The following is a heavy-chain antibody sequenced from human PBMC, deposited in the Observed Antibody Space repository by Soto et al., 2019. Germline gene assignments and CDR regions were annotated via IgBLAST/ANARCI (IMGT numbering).Heavy chain of an antibody. J-gene: IGHJ6*02. V-gene: IGHV3-53*02. CDR3: AKKPPSSIQGWAFGMDV. CDR1: GFSVTTNY. Sequence: EVQLVETGGGLIQPGGSLRLSCLASGFSVTTNYIIWVRQPPGKGLEWVSTTFTGGTTDYADSDKGRFSISRDNSKNTVYLQMNNMRVEDTAVYYCAKKPPSSIQGWAFGMDVWGQGTTVSVSS. CDR2: TFTGGTT. D-gene: IGHD1-26*01.